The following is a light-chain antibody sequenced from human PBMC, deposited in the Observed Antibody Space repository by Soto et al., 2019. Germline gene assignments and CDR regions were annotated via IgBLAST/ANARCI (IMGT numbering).Light chain of an antibody. J-gene: IGKJ4*02. CDR2: GAS. V-gene: IGKV3D-20*02. CDR1: QSVTSTS. Sequence: EIVLTQSPGTLSLSPGERATLSCRASQSVTSTSLAWYQQKPGQAPRLLMYGASSRATGTPDRISGGGSGTDFTLTISSLEPEDFAVYYCQQRNNWPLTFGGGTKVDIK. CDR3: QQRNNWPLT.